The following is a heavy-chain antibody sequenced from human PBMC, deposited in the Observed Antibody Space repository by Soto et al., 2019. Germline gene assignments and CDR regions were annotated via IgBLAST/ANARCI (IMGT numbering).Heavy chain of an antibody. CDR1: GFTFSSYG. D-gene: IGHD3-22*01. CDR2: ISYDGSNK. CDR3: AKDVNIYDSSAYYYDDAVDI. Sequence: QVQLVESGGGVVQPGRSLRLSCAASGFTFSSYGMHWVRQAPGKGLDWVAVISYDGSNKYYADSVKGRFTISRDNAKNTLNLQMNTLRAEDTAGYYCAKDVNIYDSSAYYYDDAVDIWGQGTMVTVSS. J-gene: IGHJ3*02. V-gene: IGHV3-30*18.